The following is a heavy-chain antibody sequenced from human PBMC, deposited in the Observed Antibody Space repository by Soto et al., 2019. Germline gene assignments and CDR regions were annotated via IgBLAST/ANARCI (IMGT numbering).Heavy chain of an antibody. CDR2: IYWDDDK. Sequence: QITLKESGPTLVKPTQTLTLTCTFSGFSLSTSGVGVGWIRQPPGKALEWLALIYWDDDKRYSPSLKSRLTITKATSKNQVVLTMTSMDPVDTATYYCAHLYCSGGSCYPGNYYYGMDVWGQGTTVTVSS. J-gene: IGHJ6*02. CDR3: AHLYCSGGSCYPGNYYYGMDV. V-gene: IGHV2-5*02. D-gene: IGHD2-15*01. CDR1: GFSLSTSGVG.